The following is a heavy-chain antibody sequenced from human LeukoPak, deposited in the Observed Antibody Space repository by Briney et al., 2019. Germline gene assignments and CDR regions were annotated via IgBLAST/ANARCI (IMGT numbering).Heavy chain of an antibody. CDR3: ARTYYDFWSGSYFDY. V-gene: IGHV4-30-2*01. Sequence: PSETLSLTCAVSGGSISSGGYSWSWIRQPPGKGLERIGYIYHSGSTYYNPSLKSRVTIPVDRSKNQFSLKLSSVTAADTAVYYCARTYYDFWSGSYFDYWGQGTLVTVSS. J-gene: IGHJ4*02. CDR1: GGSISSGGYS. CDR2: IYHSGST. D-gene: IGHD3-3*01.